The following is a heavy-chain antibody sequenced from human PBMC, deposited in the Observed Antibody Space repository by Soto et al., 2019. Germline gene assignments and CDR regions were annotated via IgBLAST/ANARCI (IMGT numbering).Heavy chain of an antibody. CDR1: GYTFTSYG. CDR3: ATVYSSALGDAFDI. D-gene: IGHD6-19*01. Sequence: ASVKVSCKASGYTFTSYGISWVRQAPGQGLEWMGWISAYNGNTNYAQKLQGRVTMTTDTSTSTAYMELSSLRSEDTAVYYCATVYSSALGDAFDIWGQGTMVTVSS. CDR2: ISAYNGNT. J-gene: IGHJ3*02. V-gene: IGHV1-18*01.